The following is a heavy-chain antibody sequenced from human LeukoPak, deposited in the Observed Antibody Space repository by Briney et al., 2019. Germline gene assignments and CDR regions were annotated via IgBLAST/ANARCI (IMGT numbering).Heavy chain of an antibody. CDR1: GFTFSSYW. V-gene: IGHV3-74*01. J-gene: IGHJ1*01. CDR2: INSDGSST. CDR3: ARASGWYSPQSKYFQH. Sequence: QPGGSLRLSCAASGFTFSSYWMHWVRQAPGKGLVWVSRINSDGSSTSYADSVKGLFTISRDNAKNTLYLQMNSLRAEDTAVYYCARASGWYSPQSKYFQHWGQGTLVTVSS. D-gene: IGHD6-19*01.